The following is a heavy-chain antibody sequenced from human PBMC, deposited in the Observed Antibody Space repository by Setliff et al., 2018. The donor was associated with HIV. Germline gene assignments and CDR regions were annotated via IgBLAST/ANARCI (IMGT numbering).Heavy chain of an antibody. J-gene: IGHJ3*02. CDR3: ARCYDSHPAFDI. CDR2: INHSGST. CDR1: GGSFSGSF. D-gene: IGHD3-22*01. Sequence: SETLSLTCVVYGGSFSGSFWSWIRQPPGKGLEWIGEINHSGSTNYNPSLKSRVTMSVDTSKNQFSLKLNSVTAADTAVYYCARCYDSHPAFDIWGQGTMVTVSS. V-gene: IGHV4-34*01.